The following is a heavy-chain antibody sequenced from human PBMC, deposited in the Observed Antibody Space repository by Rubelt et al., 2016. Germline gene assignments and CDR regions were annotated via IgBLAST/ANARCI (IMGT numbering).Heavy chain of an antibody. V-gene: IGHV1-24*01. D-gene: IGHD2-15*01. CDR2: FDPEDGET. CDR3: ATGIIRLKPFDY. J-gene: IGHJ4*02. Sequence: GFGWMGGFDPEDGETIYAQKFQGRVTMTEDTSTDTAYMELSSLRSEDTAVYYCATGIIRLKPFDYWGQGTLVTVSS.